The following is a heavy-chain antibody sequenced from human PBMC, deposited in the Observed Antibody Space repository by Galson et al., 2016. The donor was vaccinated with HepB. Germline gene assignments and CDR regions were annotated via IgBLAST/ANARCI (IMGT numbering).Heavy chain of an antibody. CDR3: ARKRLLNDSARVTYRYYAFDV. J-gene: IGHJ3*01. D-gene: IGHD3-16*02. V-gene: IGHV2-70*01. CDR1: GFSLSTHGMC. Sequence: PALVKPTQILTLTCSFSGFSLSTHGMCVSWIRQPPGKALAWLALIDWDDDKFYTSFLKMRLTISKDASKNQVVLTMTNMDPLDSGTYYCARKRLLNDSARVTYRYYAFDVWGPGTMITVSS. CDR2: IDWDDDK.